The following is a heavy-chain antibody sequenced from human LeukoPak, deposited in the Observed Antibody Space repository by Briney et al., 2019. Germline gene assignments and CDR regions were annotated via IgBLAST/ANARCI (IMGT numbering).Heavy chain of an antibody. D-gene: IGHD3-22*01. CDR3: AKGSYYDSSGSFYFDY. V-gene: IGHV3-23*01. Sequence: GGSLRLSCAASGFTFSSYAMSWVRQAPGKGPEWVSSISGSGDNTYYADSVKGRFTISGDNSKNTLYVQVNSLGTEDTAAYYCAKGSYYDSSGSFYFDYWGQGTLVTVSS. J-gene: IGHJ4*02. CDR2: ISGSGDNT. CDR1: GFTFSSYA.